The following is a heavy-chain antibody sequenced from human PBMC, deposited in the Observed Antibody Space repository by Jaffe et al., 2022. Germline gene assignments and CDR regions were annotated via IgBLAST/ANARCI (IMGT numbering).Heavy chain of an antibody. Sequence: EAQLVESGGGLVQPGGSLRLSCAASGFTFSSYWMHWVRQAPGKGLVWVSRIKSDGSSRSYADSVKGRFTISRDNAKNTLYLQMNSLRAEDTAVYYCARDSDNSGWGLFDYWGQGTLVTVSS. CDR2: IKSDGSSR. CDR1: GFTFSSYW. CDR3: ARDSDNSGWGLFDY. D-gene: IGHD6-19*01. J-gene: IGHJ4*02. V-gene: IGHV3-74*01.